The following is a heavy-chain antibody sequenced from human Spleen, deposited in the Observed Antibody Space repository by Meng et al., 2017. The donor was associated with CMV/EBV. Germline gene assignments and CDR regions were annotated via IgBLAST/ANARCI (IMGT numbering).Heavy chain of an antibody. J-gene: IGHJ4*02. D-gene: IGHD3-10*01. Sequence: ASVKVSCKASGYTITSYGISWVRQAPGQGLEWMGWISPNKGNTNYAQKFHGRVTMTTNTSTSTAYMELRSPRSDDTAVYYCARDAYGSGSYLTGYYFDYWGQGTLVTVSS. V-gene: IGHV1-18*01. CDR1: GYTITSYG. CDR3: ARDAYGSGSYLTGYYFDY. CDR2: ISPNKGNT.